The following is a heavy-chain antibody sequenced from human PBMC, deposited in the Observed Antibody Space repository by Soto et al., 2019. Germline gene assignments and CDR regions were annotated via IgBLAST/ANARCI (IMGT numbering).Heavy chain of an antibody. CDR2: INSDGSST. J-gene: IGHJ4*02. CDR1: GFTFSSYW. V-gene: IGHV3-74*01. D-gene: IGHD1-26*01. Sequence: GGSLRLSCAASGFTFSSYWMHWVRQAPGKGLVWVSRINSDGSSTTYADSGKGRFTTSRDNAKNTLYLQVNSLRAEDTAVYYCARASWELPLDYWGQGTLVTVSS. CDR3: ARASWELPLDY.